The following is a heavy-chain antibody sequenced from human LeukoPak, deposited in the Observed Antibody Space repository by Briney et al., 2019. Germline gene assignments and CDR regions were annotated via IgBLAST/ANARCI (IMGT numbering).Heavy chain of an antibody. J-gene: IGHJ4*02. D-gene: IGHD6-19*01. Sequence: GGSLRLSCAASGFTFSSYWMNWVRQAPGKGLEWVANIKPDGGETYYVDSVKGRFTISRDNAKSSLYLQMNSPRAEDTAVYYCAKRSAESSGYFNYWGQGILVTVSS. V-gene: IGHV3-7*03. CDR3: AKRSAESSGYFNY. CDR2: IKPDGGET. CDR1: GFTFSSYW.